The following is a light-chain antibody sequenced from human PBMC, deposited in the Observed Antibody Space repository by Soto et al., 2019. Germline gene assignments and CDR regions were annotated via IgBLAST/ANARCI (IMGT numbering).Light chain of an antibody. CDR2: DVS. CDR3: SSYTRSSLYV. V-gene: IGLV2-14*01. CDR1: SSDVGGYNY. Sequence: QSVLTQPASVSGSPGQSITISCTGTSSDVGGYNYVSWYQQLPGKAPKLMIYDVSDRPSGVSNRFSGSKSGNTASLTISGLQAEDEADYYCSSYTRSSLYVFGTGTKLTVL. J-gene: IGLJ1*01.